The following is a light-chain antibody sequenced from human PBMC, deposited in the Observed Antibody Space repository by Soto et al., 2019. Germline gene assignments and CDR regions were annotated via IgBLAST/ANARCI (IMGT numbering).Light chain of an antibody. J-gene: IGKJ4*01. V-gene: IGKV1-39*01. CDR3: QQSYSTPLT. CDR1: QSISSY. CDR2: AAS. Sequence: DIKMTQSPSSLSASVGDRVTITCRASQSISSYLNWYQQKPGKAPKLLIYAASSLQSGVPSRFNGSGSGTDFTLTISSLQPEDFATYYCQQSYSTPLTFGGGTKVDIK.